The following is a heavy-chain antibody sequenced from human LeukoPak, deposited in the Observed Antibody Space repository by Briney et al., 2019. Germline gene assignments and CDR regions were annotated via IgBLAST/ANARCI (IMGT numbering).Heavy chain of an antibody. D-gene: IGHD3-22*01. CDR1: GFTLSSYE. J-gene: IGHJ4*02. V-gene: IGHV3-48*03. Sequence: GGSLRLSCAASGFTLSSYEMNWVRQAPGKGLEWVSYISSSGSTIYYADSVKGRFTISRDNAKNSLYLQMNSLRAEDTAVYYCARVLPYYYDSSGGFDYWGQGTLVTVSS. CDR2: ISSSGSTI. CDR3: ARVLPYYYDSSGGFDY.